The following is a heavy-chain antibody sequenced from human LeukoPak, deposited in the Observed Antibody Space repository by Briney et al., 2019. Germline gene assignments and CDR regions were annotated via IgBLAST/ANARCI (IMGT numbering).Heavy chain of an antibody. CDR1: GFTFDDYA. V-gene: IGHV3-9*01. D-gene: IGHD4-17*01. CDR3: AKDTRVVVAGDYGAYFDY. J-gene: IGHJ4*02. Sequence: GGSLRLSCAASGFTFDDYAMHWVRQAPGKGLEWVSGISWNSGSIGYADSVKGRFTISRDNAKNSLYLQMNSLRAEDTALYYCAKDTRVVVAGDYGAYFDYWGQGTLVTVSS. CDR2: ISWNSGSI.